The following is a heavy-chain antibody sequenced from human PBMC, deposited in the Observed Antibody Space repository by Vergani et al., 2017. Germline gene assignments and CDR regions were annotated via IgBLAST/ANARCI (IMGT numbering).Heavy chain of an antibody. Sequence: QVQLQESGPGLVKPSETLSLTCTVSGGSVSSGSYYWSWIRQPAGKGLEWIGYIYYSGGTNYNPSLKSQVTISVDTSKNQFSLKLSAVTAADTAVYYCARTLWFGDPNYFDYWGQGTLVTVSS. CDR2: IYYSGGT. V-gene: IGHV4-61*10. J-gene: IGHJ4*02. D-gene: IGHD3-10*01. CDR1: GGSVSSGSYY. CDR3: ARTLWFGDPNYFDY.